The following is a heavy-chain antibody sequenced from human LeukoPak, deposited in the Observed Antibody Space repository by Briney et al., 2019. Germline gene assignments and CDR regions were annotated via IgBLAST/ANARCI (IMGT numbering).Heavy chain of an antibody. CDR2: TYYRSRWFN. CDR3: ARDFCGGDCPFDY. CDR1: GDSVSTNSAA. D-gene: IGHD2-21*02. J-gene: IGHJ4*02. Sequence: SQTLSLTCAISGDSVSTNSAAWNWIRQSPSRGLEWVGRTYYRSRWFNDYAISVRSRITINPDTSKNQFPLQLNSVTPEDTAVYYCARDFCGGDCPFDYWGQGTLVTVSS. V-gene: IGHV6-1*01.